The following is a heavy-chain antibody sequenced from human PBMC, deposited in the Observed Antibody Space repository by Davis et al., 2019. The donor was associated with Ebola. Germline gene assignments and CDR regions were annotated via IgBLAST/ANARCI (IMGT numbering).Heavy chain of an antibody. CDR1: GFSFSDSA. Sequence: PGGSLRLSCAASGFSFSDSAMHWVRQASGKGLEWVGRIRSKANRHATAYAASVNGRFTISRDDSKKTAYLQMNSLKTEDTAVYYCTAAGQENGSWGQGTLVTVS. CDR2: IRSKANRHAT. D-gene: IGHD5-24*01. CDR3: TAAGQENGS. J-gene: IGHJ5*02. V-gene: IGHV3-73*01.